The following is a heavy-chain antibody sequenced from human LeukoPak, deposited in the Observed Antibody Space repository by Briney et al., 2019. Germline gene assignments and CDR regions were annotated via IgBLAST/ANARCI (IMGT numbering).Heavy chain of an antibody. CDR2: ISGSGGST. V-gene: IGHV3-23*01. CDR3: AKSLYYYGSGRNYYYYMDV. D-gene: IGHD3-10*01. J-gene: IGHJ6*03. CDR1: GFTFSSYG. Sequence: PGGSLRLSCAASGFTFSSYGMSWVRQAPGKGLEWVSAISGSGGSTYYADSVKGRFTISRDNSKNTLYLQMNSLRAEDTAVYYCAKSLYYYGSGRNYYYYMDVWGKGTTVTISS.